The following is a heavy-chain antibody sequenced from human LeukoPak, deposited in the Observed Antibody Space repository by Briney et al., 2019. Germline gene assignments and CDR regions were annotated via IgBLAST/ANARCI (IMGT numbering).Heavy chain of an antibody. CDR1: GGSISSSSYY. CDR2: IYYSGST. D-gene: IGHD3-3*01. CDR3: ARHLSYDFWSGYYNGGAFDI. V-gene: IGHV4-39*01. Sequence: PSETLSFTCTVSGGSISSSSYYWGWIRQPPGKGLEWIGSIYYSGSTYYNPSLKSRVTISVDTSKNQLSLKLSSVTAADTAVYYCARHLSYDFWSGYYNGGAFDIWGQGTMVTVSS. J-gene: IGHJ3*02.